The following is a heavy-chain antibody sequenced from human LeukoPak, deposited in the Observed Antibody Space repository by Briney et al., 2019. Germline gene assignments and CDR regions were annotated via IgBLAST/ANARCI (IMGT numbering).Heavy chain of an antibody. CDR3: ATRRCSIAACRASSYRCFDF. J-gene: IGHJ6*04. D-gene: IGHD2-2*01. Sequence: GGSLRLSCTASGFTFSSNWMTWVRQAPGKGLEWVANINEDGGGRYYVDSVKGRFTISRDNARNSVHLEVNNLRAEDAAVYYCATRRCSIAACRASSYRCFDFWGKGTAVIVSS. CDR1: GFTFSSNW. CDR2: INEDGGGR. V-gene: IGHV3-7*01.